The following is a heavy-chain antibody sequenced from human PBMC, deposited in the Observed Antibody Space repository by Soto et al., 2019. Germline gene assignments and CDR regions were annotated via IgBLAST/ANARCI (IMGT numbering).Heavy chain of an antibody. D-gene: IGHD3-22*01. CDR3: AKNPGYYYDSTGYHFDY. J-gene: IGHJ4*02. CDR2: ISGSGGST. V-gene: IGHV3-23*01. Sequence: PGGSLRLSCAASGFTFSSYAMSWVRQATGKGLEWVSAISGSGGSTYYADSVKGRFTISRDNSKNTLYLQMNSLRAEDTAVYYCAKNPGYYYDSTGYHFDYWGQGTLVTVSS. CDR1: GFTFSSYA.